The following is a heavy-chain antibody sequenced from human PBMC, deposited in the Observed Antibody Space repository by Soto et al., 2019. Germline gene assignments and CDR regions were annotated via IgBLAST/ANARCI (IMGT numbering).Heavy chain of an antibody. J-gene: IGHJ6*02. CDR2: ISAYNGNT. CDR3: AREGGGVAGTLWYYYYGMDV. Sequence: ASVKVSCKASGYTFTSYGISWVRQAPGQGLEWMGWISAYNGNTNYAQKLQGRVTMTTDTSTSTAYMELRSLRSDDTAVYYCAREGGGVAGTLWYYYYGMDVWGQGTTVTVSS. V-gene: IGHV1-18*01. D-gene: IGHD6-19*01. CDR1: GYTFTSYG.